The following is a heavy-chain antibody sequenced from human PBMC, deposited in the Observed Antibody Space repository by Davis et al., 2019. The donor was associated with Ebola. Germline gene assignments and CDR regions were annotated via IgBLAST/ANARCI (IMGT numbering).Heavy chain of an antibody. CDR2: IRYDGSSK. CDR1: GFTFSSYG. CDR3: VRSRGY. D-gene: IGHD3-10*01. J-gene: IGHJ4*02. Sequence: PAGSLTLSCAASGFTFSSYGMHWVRQAPGKGLEWVTFIRYDGSSKYSADSVKGRFTISRDNSKSTLYLQMNSLTAGDTAVYYCVRSRGYWGQGTLVTVSS. V-gene: IGHV3-30*02.